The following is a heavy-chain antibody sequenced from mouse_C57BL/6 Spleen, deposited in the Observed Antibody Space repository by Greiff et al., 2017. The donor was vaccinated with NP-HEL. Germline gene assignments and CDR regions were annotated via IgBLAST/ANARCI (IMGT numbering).Heavy chain of an antibody. CDR3: ARGTAQATGFDY. CDR1: GYTFTSYW. CDR2: IDPSDSYT. J-gene: IGHJ2*01. V-gene: IGHV1-69*01. Sequence: VQLQQPGAELVMPGASVKLSCKASGYTFTSYWMHWVKQRPGQCLEWIGEIDPSDSYTNYNQKFKGKSTLTVDKSSSTAYMQLSSLTSEDSAVYYCARGTAQATGFDYWGQGTTLTVSS. D-gene: IGHD3-2*02.